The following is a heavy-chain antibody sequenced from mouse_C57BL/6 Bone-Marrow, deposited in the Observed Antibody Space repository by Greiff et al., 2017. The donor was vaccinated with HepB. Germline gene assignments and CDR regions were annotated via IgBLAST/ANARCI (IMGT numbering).Heavy chain of an antibody. Sequence: VQLQQSGPELVKPGASVKIPCKASGYTFTDYNMDWVKQSHGKSLEWIGDINPNNGGTIYNQKFKGKATLTVDKSSSTAYMELRSLTAEYTAVYYCARSIVTHYYAMDYWGQGTSVTVSS. CDR3: ARSIVTHYYAMDY. J-gene: IGHJ4*01. V-gene: IGHV1-18*01. CDR2: INPNNGGT. D-gene: IGHD2-5*01. CDR1: GYTFTDYN.